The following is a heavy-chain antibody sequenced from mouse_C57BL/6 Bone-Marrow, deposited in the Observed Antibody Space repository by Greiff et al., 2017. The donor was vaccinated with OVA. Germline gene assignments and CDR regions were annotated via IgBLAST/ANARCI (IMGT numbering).Heavy chain of an antibody. D-gene: IGHD2-1*01. CDR3: AREAGGNYAWFAY. V-gene: IGHV5-4*01. J-gene: IGHJ3*01. Sequence: EVKLVESGGGLVKPGGSLKLSCAASGFTFSSYAMSWVRQTPEKRLEWVATISDGGSYTYYPDNVKGRFTISRDNAKNNLYLQMSHLKSEDTAMYYCAREAGGNYAWFAYWGQGTLVTVSA. CDR2: ISDGGSYT. CDR1: GFTFSSYA.